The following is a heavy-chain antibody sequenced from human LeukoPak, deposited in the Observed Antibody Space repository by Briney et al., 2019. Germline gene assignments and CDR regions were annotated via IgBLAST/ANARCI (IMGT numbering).Heavy chain of an antibody. CDR3: ARAAISIVVVPAATNYYGMDV. Sequence: ASVKVSCKASGGAFSSYAISWVRLAPGQGLEWMGGIIPIFGTANYAQKFQGRVTITADESTSTAYMELSSLRSEDTAVYYCARAAISIVVVPAATNYYGMDVWGQGTTVTVSS. D-gene: IGHD2-2*01. CDR2: IIPIFGTA. J-gene: IGHJ6*02. V-gene: IGHV1-69*13. CDR1: GGAFSSYA.